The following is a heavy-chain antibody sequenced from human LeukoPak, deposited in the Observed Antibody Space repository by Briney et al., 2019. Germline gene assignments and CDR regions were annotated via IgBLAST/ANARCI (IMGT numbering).Heavy chain of an antibody. CDR1: GGTFSSYT. CDR3: ARLVDTATGFDY. J-gene: IGHJ4*02. Sequence: SVKVSCKASGGTFSSYTISWVRQAPGQGLEWMGRIIPILGIANYAQKFQGRVAITADKSTSTAYMELSSLRSEDTAVYYCARLVDTATGFDYWGQGALVTVSS. V-gene: IGHV1-69*02. CDR2: IIPILGIA. D-gene: IGHD5-18*01.